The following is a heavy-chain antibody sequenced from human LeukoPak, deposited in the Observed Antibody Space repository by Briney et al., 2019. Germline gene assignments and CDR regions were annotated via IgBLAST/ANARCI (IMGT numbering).Heavy chain of an antibody. Sequence: GGSLRLSCAAPGFTFSSYAMSWVRQAPGKGLEWVSAISGSGGSTYYADSVKGRFTISRDNSKNTLYLQMNSLRAEDTAVYYCAKDSSIHLNYDFWSGYSRFDYWGQGTLVTVSS. J-gene: IGHJ4*02. V-gene: IGHV3-23*01. CDR1: GFTFSSYA. CDR3: AKDSSIHLNYDFWSGYSRFDY. D-gene: IGHD3-3*01. CDR2: ISGSGGST.